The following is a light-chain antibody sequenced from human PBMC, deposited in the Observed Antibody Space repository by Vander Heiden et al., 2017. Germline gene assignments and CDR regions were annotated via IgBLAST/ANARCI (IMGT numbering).Light chain of an antibody. V-gene: IGKV1-33*01. CDR2: DAS. CDR1: QDISNY. J-gene: IGKJ4*01. CDR3: LQDYNLPPT. Sequence: DIQMTQSPSSLSASVGDRVTITCQASQDISNYLNWYQQKPGKAPKLLIYDASNLETGVPSRFSGSGSGTDFTFTISSLQPEDIATYYCLQDYNLPPTFGGGTKVEIK.